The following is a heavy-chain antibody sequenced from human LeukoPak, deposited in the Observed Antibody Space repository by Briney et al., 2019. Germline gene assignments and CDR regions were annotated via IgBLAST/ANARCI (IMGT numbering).Heavy chain of an antibody. CDR1: GFIFSSYN. J-gene: IGHJ3*02. D-gene: IGHD3-9*01. CDR2: ILYDGSKK. Sequence: GGSLRLSCAASGFIFSSYNMHWVRQAPGKGLEWVAAILYDGSKKYYADSVKGRFSVYRDNSNYTLYMELNSLRPEDTALYSCVNFDGSTQAFQIWGQGTMVTVSS. CDR3: VNFDGSTQAFQI. V-gene: IGHV3-30*18.